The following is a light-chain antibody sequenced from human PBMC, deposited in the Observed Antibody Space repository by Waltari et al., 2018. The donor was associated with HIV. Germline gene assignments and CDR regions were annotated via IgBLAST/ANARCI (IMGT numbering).Light chain of an antibody. Sequence: DIQMTQSPSSVSASVGDRVTITCRASQTINNHLNWYQQRPGKAPKLLIYAASCLQNGVPSRFSGSGSGTDFTLTISSLQPEDFTTFFCQHSRAFGQGTKVEIK. V-gene: IGKV1-39*01. CDR2: AAS. J-gene: IGKJ1*01. CDR1: QTINNH. CDR3: QHSRA.